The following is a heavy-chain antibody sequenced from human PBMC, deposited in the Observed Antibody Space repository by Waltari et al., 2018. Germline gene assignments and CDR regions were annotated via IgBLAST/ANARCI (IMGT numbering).Heavy chain of an antibody. Sequence: QVQLQQWGAGLLKPSETLSLTCAVYGVSFSAYYWSWIRQPPGKGLEWIGEINDSGSTRNYPSLKSRVTMSVDTSNNQFALKLTSVTAADTAVYYCARGKTARPHSKWFGELSAKYYFDYWGQGTLVTVSS. CDR3: ARGKTARPHSKWFGELSAKYYFDY. V-gene: IGHV4-34*01. CDR1: GVSFSAYY. D-gene: IGHD3-10*01. J-gene: IGHJ4*02. CDR2: INDSGST.